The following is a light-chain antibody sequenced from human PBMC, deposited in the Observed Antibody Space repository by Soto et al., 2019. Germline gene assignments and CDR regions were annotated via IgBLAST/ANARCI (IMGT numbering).Light chain of an antibody. CDR1: QSVRSN. V-gene: IGKV3-15*01. J-gene: IGKJ5*01. CDR2: DTS. Sequence: EIVMTQSPATLSVSPGERATLSCRASQSVRSNLAWYQQKPGQAPRLVIYDTSTRATGIPARFSGSGSGTEFTLTISSLQSEDFAVYYCQQYNKWSSITFGQGTRLENK. CDR3: QQYNKWSSIT.